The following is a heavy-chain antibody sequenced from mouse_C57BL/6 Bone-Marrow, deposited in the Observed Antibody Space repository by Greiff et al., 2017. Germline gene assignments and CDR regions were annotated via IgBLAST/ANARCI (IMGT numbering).Heavy chain of an antibody. CDR1: GYTFTSYW. CDR3: AKLYYGSSRWYFDV. V-gene: IGHV1-55*01. D-gene: IGHD1-1*01. CDR2: IYPGSGST. J-gene: IGHJ1*03. Sequence: QVQLKQPGAELVKPGASVKMSCKASGYTFTSYWITWVKQRPGQGLEWIGDIYPGSGSTNYNEKFKSKATLTVDTSSSTADMQLRSLTSKDSAVDDCAKLYYGSSRWYFDVWGKGTPVTVSS.